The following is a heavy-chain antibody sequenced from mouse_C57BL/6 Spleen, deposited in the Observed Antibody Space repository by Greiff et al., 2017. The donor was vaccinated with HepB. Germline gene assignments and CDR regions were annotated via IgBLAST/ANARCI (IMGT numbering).Heavy chain of an antibody. CDR1: GFTFSDYG. V-gene: IGHV5-17*01. J-gene: IGHJ4*01. CDR2: ISSGSSTI. CDR3: ARDLRYAMDY. Sequence: EVKVEESGGGLVKPGGSLKLSCAASGFTFSDYGMHWVRQAPEKGLEWVAYISSGSSTIYYADTVKGRFTISRDNAKNTLFLQMTSLRSEDTAMYYCARDLRYAMDYWGQGTSVTVSS.